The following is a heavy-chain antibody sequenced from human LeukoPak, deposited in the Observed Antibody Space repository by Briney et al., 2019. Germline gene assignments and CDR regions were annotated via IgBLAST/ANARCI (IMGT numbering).Heavy chain of an antibody. CDR3: AKQGRDHCSGGSCYLFDY. J-gene: IGHJ4*02. CDR1: GFTFISFG. CDR2: ISFDGGDK. V-gene: IGHV3-30*18. D-gene: IGHD2-15*01. Sequence: PGRSLRLSCAASGFTFISFGMHWVRQAPGKGLQWVALISFDGGDKYYADSVKGRFTISRDNSKDTLFLQMNSLRPEDTAVHYCAKQGRDHCSGGSCYLFDYWGQGTLVTVSS.